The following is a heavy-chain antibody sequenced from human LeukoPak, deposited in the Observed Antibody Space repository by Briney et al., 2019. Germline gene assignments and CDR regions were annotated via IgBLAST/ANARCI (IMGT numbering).Heavy chain of an antibody. CDR3: ARGRGYSYASYYYYMDV. CDR1: GGSFSGYY. V-gene: IGHV4-34*01. J-gene: IGHJ6*03. Sequence: SETLSLTCAVYGGSFSGYYWSWIRQPPGKGLEWIGEINYSGSTNYNPSLKSRVTISVDTSKNQFSLKLSSVTAADTAVYYCARGRGYSYASYYYYMDVWGKGTTVTVPS. CDR2: INYSGST. D-gene: IGHD5-18*01.